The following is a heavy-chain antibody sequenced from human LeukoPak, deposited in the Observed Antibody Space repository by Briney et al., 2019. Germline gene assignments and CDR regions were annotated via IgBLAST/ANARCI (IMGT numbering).Heavy chain of an antibody. Sequence: GGSLRLSCAASGFTFDDYAMHWVRQAPGKGLEWVSGISWNSGSIGYADSVKGRFTISRDNAKNSLYLQMNSLRAEDTAVYYCARDPSYDSSGYYYKAFDIWGQGTMVTVSS. J-gene: IGHJ3*02. CDR2: ISWNSGSI. V-gene: IGHV3-9*01. D-gene: IGHD3-22*01. CDR3: ARDPSYDSSGYYYKAFDI. CDR1: GFTFDDYA.